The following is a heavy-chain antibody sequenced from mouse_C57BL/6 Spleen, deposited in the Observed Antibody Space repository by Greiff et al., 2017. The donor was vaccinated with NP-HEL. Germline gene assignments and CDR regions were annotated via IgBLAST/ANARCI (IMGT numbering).Heavy chain of an antibody. CDR1: GYSITSGYY. D-gene: IGHD1-1*01. Sequence: EVKLVESGPGLVKPSQSLSLTCSVTGYSITSGYYWNWIRQFPGNKLEWMGYISYDGSNNYNPSLKNRISITRDTSKNQFFLKLNSVTTEDTATYYCARGRNYYGSRDYAMDYWGQGTSVTVSS. J-gene: IGHJ4*01. V-gene: IGHV3-6*01. CDR3: ARGRNYYGSRDYAMDY. CDR2: ISYDGSN.